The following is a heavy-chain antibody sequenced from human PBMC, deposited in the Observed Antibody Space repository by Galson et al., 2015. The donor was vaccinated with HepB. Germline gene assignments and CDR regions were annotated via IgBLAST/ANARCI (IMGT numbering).Heavy chain of an antibody. V-gene: IGHV1-18*04. CDR2: ISAYNGNT. CDR3: AKDGDCVVPAAIGSCYYYYGMDV. CDR1: GYTFTSYG. J-gene: IGHJ6*02. D-gene: IGHD2-2*01. Sequence: SVKVSCKASGYTFTSYGISWVRQAPGQGLEWMGWISAYNGNTSYAQKLQGRVTMTTDTSTSTAYMELRSLRSDDTAVYYCAKDGDCVVPAAIGSCYYYYGMDVWGQGTTVTVSS.